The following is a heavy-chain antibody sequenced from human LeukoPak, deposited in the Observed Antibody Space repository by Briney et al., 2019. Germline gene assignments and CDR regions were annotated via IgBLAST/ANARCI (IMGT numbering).Heavy chain of an antibody. CDR3: ARCYYGSGSYYDYYYFAMDV. J-gene: IGHJ6*02. Sequence: RGSLRLSCAASGFTFISYAMRWVRQAPGRGLERVSAISGRGGSTYYADSARGRFTISRDNSKNTMYLQMNSLRDEDTDVYYCARCYYGSGSYYDYYYFAMDVWGQGTTVTVSS. V-gene: IGHV3-23*01. CDR1: GFTFISYA. CDR2: ISGRGGST. D-gene: IGHD3-10*01.